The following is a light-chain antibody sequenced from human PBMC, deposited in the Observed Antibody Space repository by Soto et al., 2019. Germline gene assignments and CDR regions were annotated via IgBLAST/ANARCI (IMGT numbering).Light chain of an antibody. CDR1: QDIRNY. J-gene: IGKJ2*01. CDR2: EAS. Sequence: DMQLTQSPSSLSASIGDRVTITCQANQDIRNYLNWYQQKPGKAPKVLIYEASTLDTGVPSRFSGSGSGTDFTLTITSLQPEDIATYYCQHYDTVPPFTFGQGTKLEIK. CDR3: QHYDTVPPFT. V-gene: IGKV1-33*01.